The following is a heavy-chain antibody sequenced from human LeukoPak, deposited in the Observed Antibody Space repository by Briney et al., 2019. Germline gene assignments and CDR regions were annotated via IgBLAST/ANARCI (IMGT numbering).Heavy chain of an antibody. CDR2: ISWDGGST. D-gene: IGHD3-22*01. CDR3: AKPLDDSSGYYFELDY. CDR1: GFTFSSYS. V-gene: IGHV3-43*01. J-gene: IGHJ4*02. Sequence: GGSLRLSCAASGFTFSSYSMTWVRQAPGKGLEWVSLISWDGGSTYYADSVKGRFTISRDNSKNSLYLQMNSLRTEDTALYYCAKPLDDSSGYYFELDYWGQGTLVTVSS.